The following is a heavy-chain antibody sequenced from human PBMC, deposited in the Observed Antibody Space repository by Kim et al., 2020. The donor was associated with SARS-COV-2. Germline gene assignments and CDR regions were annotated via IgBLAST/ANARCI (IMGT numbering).Heavy chain of an antibody. V-gene: IGHV3-30*18. CDR3: AKDQKYYDFWSGYFSGLDDARNYSYYGMDV. J-gene: IGHJ6*02. D-gene: IGHD3-3*01. CDR2: ISYDGSNK. CDR1: GFTFSSYG. Sequence: GGSLRLSCAASGFTFSSYGMHWVRQAPGKGLEWVAVISYDGSNKYYADSVKGRFTISRDNSKNTLYLQMNSLRAEDTAVYYCAKDQKYYDFWSGYFSGLDDARNYSYYGMDVWGQGTTVTVSS.